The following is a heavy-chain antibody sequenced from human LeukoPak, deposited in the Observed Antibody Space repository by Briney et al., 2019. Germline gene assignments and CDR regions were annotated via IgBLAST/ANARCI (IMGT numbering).Heavy chain of an antibody. Sequence: GASLRLSCAASGFTFSSYWMHWVRHAPGKGLVWVSRINTDGSSTSYADSVKGRFTISRDNAKNTLYRQMNSLRAEDTAVYYCAREDGGWWIDYWDQGTLVTVSS. CDR2: INTDGSST. V-gene: IGHV3-74*01. J-gene: IGHJ4*02. CDR1: GFTFSSYW. CDR3: AREDGGWWIDY. D-gene: IGHD6-19*01.